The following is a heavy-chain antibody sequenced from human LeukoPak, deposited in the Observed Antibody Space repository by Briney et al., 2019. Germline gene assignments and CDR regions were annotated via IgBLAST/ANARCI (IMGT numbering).Heavy chain of an antibody. CDR3: ARGGGRGYYYYYYMDV. Sequence: IPSETLSLTCTVSGGSISSYYWSWIRQPAGKGLEWIGRIYTSGSTNYNPSLKSRVTMSVDTSKNQFSLKLSSVTAADTAVYYCARGGGRGYYYYYYMDVWGKGTTVTVSS. CDR1: GGSISSYY. V-gene: IGHV4-4*07. D-gene: IGHD3-16*01. J-gene: IGHJ6*03. CDR2: IYTSGST.